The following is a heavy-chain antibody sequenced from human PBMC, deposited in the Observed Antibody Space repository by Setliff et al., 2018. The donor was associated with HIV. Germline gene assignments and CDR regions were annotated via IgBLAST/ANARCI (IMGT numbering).Heavy chain of an antibody. D-gene: IGHD3-22*01. CDR3: ARGEPPASRSGLLY. Sequence: SETLSLTCAVYGGAFSGYYWTWIRQSPGRGLEWIGYVQYVGPANYNPSLQSRPTLSIDTSKNQFSLKLISVTAADTAVYYCARGEPPASRSGLLYWGQGMLVTVSS. J-gene: IGHJ4*02. CDR2: VQYVGPA. CDR1: GGAFSGYY. V-gene: IGHV4-34*11.